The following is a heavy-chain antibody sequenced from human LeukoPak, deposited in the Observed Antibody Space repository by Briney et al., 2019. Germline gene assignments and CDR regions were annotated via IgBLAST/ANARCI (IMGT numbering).Heavy chain of an antibody. CDR1: GYSFTSYW. J-gene: IGHJ3*02. Sequence: GESLKISCKGSGYSFTSYWIGWVRPMPGKGLEWMGIIYPGDSDTRYSPSFQGQVTISADKSISTAYLQWSSLRASDTAMYYCARRAWTDVFDIWGQGTMVTVSS. V-gene: IGHV5-51*01. D-gene: IGHD3/OR15-3a*01. CDR2: IYPGDSDT. CDR3: ARRAWTDVFDI.